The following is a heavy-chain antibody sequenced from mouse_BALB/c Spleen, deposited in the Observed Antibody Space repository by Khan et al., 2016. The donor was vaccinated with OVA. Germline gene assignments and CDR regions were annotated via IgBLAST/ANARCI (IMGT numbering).Heavy chain of an antibody. D-gene: IGHD3-2*02. V-gene: IGHV3-2*02. CDR3: ARIQGGDFDY. J-gene: IGHJ2*01. CDR1: GYSITSDYA. Sequence: EVKLEESGPGLAKPSQSLSLTCTVTGYSITSDYAWNWIRQFPGNKLEWMGYISYSGNTKYNPSLKSRISITRDTSKNQFFLQLNFVTIEDTATYYCARIQGGDFDYWGQGTTLTVSS. CDR2: ISYSGNT.